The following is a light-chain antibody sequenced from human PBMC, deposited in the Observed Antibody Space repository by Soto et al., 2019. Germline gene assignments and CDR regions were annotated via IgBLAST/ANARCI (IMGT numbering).Light chain of an antibody. J-gene: IGKJ5*01. CDR2: AAS. Sequence: LTQSPATLSASVGDRVTLTCRASQGISSYLAWYQQKPGKAPKLLIYAASTLQSGVPSRFSGSGSGTDFTLTISSLQPEDFATYYCQQYNTYSTFGQGTRLEI. CDR1: QGISSY. CDR3: QQYNTYST. V-gene: IGKV1-9*01.